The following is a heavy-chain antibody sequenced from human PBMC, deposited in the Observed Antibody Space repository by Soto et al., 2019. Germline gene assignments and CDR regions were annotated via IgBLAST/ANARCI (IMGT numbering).Heavy chain of an antibody. J-gene: IGHJ6*02. CDR3: ARVMRLXFWSGPPHYHYYYGMDV. CDR1: GGSFSGYY. Sequence: PSETLSLTCAVYGGSFSGYYWSWIRQPPGKGLEWIGEINHSGSTNYNPSLKSRVTISVDTSKNQFSLKLSSVTAADTAVYYCARVMRLXFWSGPPHYHYYYGMDVWGQGTTVTVSS. CDR2: INHSGST. D-gene: IGHD3-3*01. V-gene: IGHV4-34*01.